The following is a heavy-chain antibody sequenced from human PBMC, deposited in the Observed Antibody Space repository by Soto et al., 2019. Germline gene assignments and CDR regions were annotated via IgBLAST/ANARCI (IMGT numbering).Heavy chain of an antibody. CDR3: ASSGPDYGDYEWNY. Sequence: SETLSLTCTVSGGSISSYYWSWIRQPPGKGLEWIGYIYYSGSTNYNPSLKSRVTISVDTSKNQFSLKLSSVTAADTAVYYCASSGPDYGDYEWNYWGQGTLVTVSS. CDR2: IYYSGST. D-gene: IGHD4-17*01. CDR1: GGSISSYY. V-gene: IGHV4-59*01. J-gene: IGHJ4*02.